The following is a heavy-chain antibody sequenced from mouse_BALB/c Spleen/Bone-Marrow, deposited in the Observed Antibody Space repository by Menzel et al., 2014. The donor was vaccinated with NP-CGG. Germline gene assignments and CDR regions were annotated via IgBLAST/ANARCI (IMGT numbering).Heavy chain of an antibody. Sequence: VKLVESGPGLVAPSQSLSITCTVSGFSLTSYGVHWVRQPPGKGLEWLGVIWAGGSTNYNSALMSRLSISKDNSKSQVFLKMNSLQTDDTAMYYCAREGSTMITTAFAYWGQGTLVTVPA. CDR2: IWAGGST. CDR1: GFSLTSYG. J-gene: IGHJ3*01. D-gene: IGHD2-4*01. V-gene: IGHV2-9*02. CDR3: AREGSTMITTAFAY.